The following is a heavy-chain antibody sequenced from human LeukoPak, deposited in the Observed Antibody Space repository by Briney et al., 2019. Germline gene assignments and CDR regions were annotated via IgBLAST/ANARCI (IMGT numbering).Heavy chain of an antibody. Sequence: GGSLRLSCAASGFTFSSYSMNWVRQAPGKGLEWVSSISGSSSYIYYSDSVKGRFTISRDNAKNSLYLEMNSLRSDDTAIYYCARDRDYGTFDYWGAGNPGHRLL. CDR2: ISGSSSYI. V-gene: IGHV3-21*01. D-gene: IGHD4-17*01. CDR1: GFTFSSYS. J-gene: IGHJ4*02. CDR3: ARDRDYGTFDY.